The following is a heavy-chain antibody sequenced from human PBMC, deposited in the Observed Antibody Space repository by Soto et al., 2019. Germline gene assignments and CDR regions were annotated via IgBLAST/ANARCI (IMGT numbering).Heavy chain of an antibody. V-gene: IGHV1-18*01. Sequence: QVQLVQSGAEVKKPGASVKVSCKASGYTFTSYGISWVRQAPGQGLEWMGWISAYNGNTNYAQKLQGRVTMTTDTSTSTAYMELRSLRSDDTAVYYCASSPYDILTGYYSLYPDYWGQGILVTVSP. CDR2: ISAYNGNT. J-gene: IGHJ4*02. CDR1: GYTFTSYG. CDR3: ASSPYDILTGYYSLYPDY. D-gene: IGHD3-9*01.